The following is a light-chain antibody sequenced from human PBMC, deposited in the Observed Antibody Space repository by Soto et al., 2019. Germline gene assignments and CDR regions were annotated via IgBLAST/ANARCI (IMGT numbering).Light chain of an antibody. CDR1: QSVRSY. J-gene: IGKJ1*01. V-gene: IGKV3-11*01. CDR3: EQRSNWPPRT. Sequence: EIVLTQSPATLSLSPGERATLSCRASQSVRSYLAWYQQKPGQAPRLLIYDASNRATGIPARFSGSGSGTDFTLTNSSLETEDFAVYYCEQRSNWPPRTFGQGTKVEIK. CDR2: DAS.